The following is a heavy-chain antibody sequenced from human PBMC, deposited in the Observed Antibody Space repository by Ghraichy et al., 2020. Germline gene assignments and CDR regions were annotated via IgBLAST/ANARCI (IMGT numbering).Heavy chain of an antibody. V-gene: IGHV3-7*03. CDR3: ARRTAVAGASGWGYRMDV. CDR1: GFTFNTYW. J-gene: IGHJ6*02. Sequence: GGSLRLSCVGSGFTFNTYWMSWVRQAPGKGLEWVANINQDGSAKYYVDSVKDRFTISRDNAENSLSLQVNSLRAEDTAVDYCARRTAVAGASGWGYRMDVLGQGTTVTVSS. D-gene: IGHD6-19*01. CDR2: INQDGSAK.